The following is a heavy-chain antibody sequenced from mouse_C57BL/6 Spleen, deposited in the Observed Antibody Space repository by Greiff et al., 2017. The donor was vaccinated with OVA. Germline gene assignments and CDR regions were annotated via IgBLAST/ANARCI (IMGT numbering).Heavy chain of an antibody. CDR2: IDPANGNT. D-gene: IGHD1-1*01. J-gene: IGHJ4*01. Sequence: VQLKESVAELVRPGASVKLSCTASGFNIKNTYMHWVKQRPEQGLEWIGRIDPANGNTKYAPKFQGKATITADTSSNTAYLQLSSLTSEDTAIYYCARDYGSSYVPYYYAMDYWGQGTSVTVSS. V-gene: IGHV14-3*01. CDR3: ARDYGSSYVPYYYAMDY. CDR1: GFNIKNTY.